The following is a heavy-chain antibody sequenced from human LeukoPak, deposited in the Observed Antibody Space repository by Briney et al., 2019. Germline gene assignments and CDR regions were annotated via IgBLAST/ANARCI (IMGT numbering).Heavy chain of an antibody. V-gene: IGHV4-34*01. D-gene: IGHD3-3*01. CDR2: INHSGST. J-gene: IGHJ4*02. Sequence: SETLSLTCAVYGGSFSGYYRSWIRQPPGKGLEWIGEINHSGSTNYNPSLKSRVTTSVDTSKNQFSLKLSSVTAADTAVYYCARRGGLTVFGVVMEYYFDYWGQGTLVTVSS. CDR1: GGSFSGYY. CDR3: ARRGGLTVFGVVMEYYFDY.